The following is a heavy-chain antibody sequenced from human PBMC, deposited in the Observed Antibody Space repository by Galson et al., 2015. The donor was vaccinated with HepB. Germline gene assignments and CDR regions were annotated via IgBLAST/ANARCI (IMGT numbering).Heavy chain of an antibody. V-gene: IGHV1-46*01. CDR2: INPTAGNT. J-gene: IGHJ3*02. CDR3: ARDRAHGYGDQLHAFDI. Sequence: SVKVSCKASEYTFTHYFLHWIRQAPGQGLEWLGKINPTAGNTNYAQNFQDRLSLTRDTSTSTIYMELSSLKSDDTAVYYCARDRAHGYGDQLHAFDIWGQGTMVTVSS. CDR1: EYTFTHYF. D-gene: IGHD5-18*01.